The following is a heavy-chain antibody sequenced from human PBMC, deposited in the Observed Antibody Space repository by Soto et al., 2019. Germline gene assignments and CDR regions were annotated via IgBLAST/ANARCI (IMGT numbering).Heavy chain of an antibody. CDR1: VFTCYDYS. J-gene: IGHJ1*01. D-gene: IGHD5-12*01. CDR2: ISWDFCST. V-gene: IGHV3-43*01. Sequence: VGSLGLCCVACVFTCYDYSIHLFLQAPGKGMEWVSLISWDFCSTFYGDSVKRLFTISIDNSKNCLYLQINSLRIEDTALYFWTEGGTRGYREKYFHDCGEGKLXTLYS. CDR3: TEGGTRGYREKYFHD.